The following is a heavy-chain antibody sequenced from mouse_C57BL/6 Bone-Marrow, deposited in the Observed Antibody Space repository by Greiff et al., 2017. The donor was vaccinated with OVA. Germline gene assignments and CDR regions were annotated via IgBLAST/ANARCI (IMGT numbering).Heavy chain of an antibody. CDR3: ARGGYYGSSFYFDY. V-gene: IGHV1-81*01. D-gene: IGHD1-1*01. Sequence: LVESGAELARPGASVKLSCKASGYTFTSYGISWVKQSTGQGLEWIGEIYPRSGNTYYNEKFKGKATLTADKSSSTAYMELRSLTSEDSAVYFCARGGYYGSSFYFDYWGQGTTLTVSS. CDR2: IYPRSGNT. CDR1: GYTFTSYG. J-gene: IGHJ2*01.